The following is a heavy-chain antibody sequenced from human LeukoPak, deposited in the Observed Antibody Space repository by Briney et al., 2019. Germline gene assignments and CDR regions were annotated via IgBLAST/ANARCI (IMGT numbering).Heavy chain of an antibody. CDR1: GFTFSSYW. CDR2: IEQDGSEK. V-gene: IGHV3-7*01. Sequence: GGSLRLSCAASGFTFSSYWISWVRQAPGKGLEWVANIEQDGSEKYYVDSVKGRFTISRDNAKNSLYLQMNSLRAEDTAVYYCARGDYGSGSIYYYYYMDVWGKGTTVTVSS. CDR3: ARGDYGSGSIYYYYYMDV. J-gene: IGHJ6*03. D-gene: IGHD3-10*01.